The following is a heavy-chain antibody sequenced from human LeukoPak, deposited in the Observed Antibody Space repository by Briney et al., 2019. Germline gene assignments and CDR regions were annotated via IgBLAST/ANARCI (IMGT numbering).Heavy chain of an antibody. Sequence: PSETLSLTCAVYGGSFSGYYWSWIRQPPGKGLEWIGEINHTGSTNYNPSLKSRVRISVDTSKNQFSLKLSSVTAADTAVYYCARAGYYDFWSGYYRYNWFDPWGQGTLVTVSS. J-gene: IGHJ5*02. CDR1: GGSFSGYY. D-gene: IGHD3-3*01. V-gene: IGHV4-34*01. CDR2: INHTGST. CDR3: ARAGYYDFWSGYYRYNWFDP.